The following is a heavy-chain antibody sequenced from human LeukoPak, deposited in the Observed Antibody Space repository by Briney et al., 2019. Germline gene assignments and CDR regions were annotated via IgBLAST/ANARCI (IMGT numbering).Heavy chain of an antibody. D-gene: IGHD2-15*01. Sequence: SETLSLTCTVSGDSISGHFRSWIRQPPGEGLEWIGYIFTNGGTDYNPSLKSRLTMSVDAPKNQISLQLSSVTAADTAVYYCARHQYGGTCYDYWGQGTLVTVSS. V-gene: IGHV4-4*09. CDR2: IFTNGGT. CDR1: GDSISGHF. CDR3: ARHQYGGTCYDY. J-gene: IGHJ4*02.